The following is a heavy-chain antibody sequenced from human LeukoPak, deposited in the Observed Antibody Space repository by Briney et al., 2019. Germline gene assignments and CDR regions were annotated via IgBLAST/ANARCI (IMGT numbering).Heavy chain of an antibody. CDR1: GFTFSSYW. V-gene: IGHV3-7*03. CDR2: IKQDGSEK. CDR3: AKDSGYYDSSGIPDY. J-gene: IGHJ4*02. D-gene: IGHD3-22*01. Sequence: PGGSLRLSCAASGFTFSSYWMSWVRQAPGKGLEWVANIKQDGSEKYYVDSVKGRFTISRDNAKNSLYLQMNSLRAEDTAVYYCAKDSGYYDSSGIPDYWGQGTLVTVSS.